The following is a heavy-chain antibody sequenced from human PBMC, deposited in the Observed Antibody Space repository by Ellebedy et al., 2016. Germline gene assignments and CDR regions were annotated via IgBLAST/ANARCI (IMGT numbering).Heavy chain of an antibody. CDR1: GNNFTSDL. J-gene: IGHJ5*01. D-gene: IGHD4-23*01. V-gene: IGHV5-51*01. CDR3: AKRGLLGGWYAS. Sequence: KVSCKGSGNNFTSDLLAWVRQKPGKGLEWMGIIYPGDSPTKYSPSFQGHVTISADKSISAAYLQWSSLKASDTAVYYCAKRGLLGGWYASWGQGTPVTVSS. CDR2: IYPGDSPT.